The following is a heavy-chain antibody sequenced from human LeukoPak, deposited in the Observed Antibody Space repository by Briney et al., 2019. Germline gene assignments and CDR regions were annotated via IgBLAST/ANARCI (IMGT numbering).Heavy chain of an antibody. CDR1: GYTFTSSD. V-gene: IGHV1-8*01. J-gene: IGHJ4*02. Sequence: ASVKVSCKASGYTFTSSDINWVRRATGQGLEWMGWMNPNSGNTGYAQKFQGRVTMTRNTSISTAYMELSSLRSEDTAVYYCARMVRGAYAGSYWGQGTLVTVSS. CDR2: MNPNSGNT. D-gene: IGHD3-10*01. CDR3: ARMVRGAYAGSY.